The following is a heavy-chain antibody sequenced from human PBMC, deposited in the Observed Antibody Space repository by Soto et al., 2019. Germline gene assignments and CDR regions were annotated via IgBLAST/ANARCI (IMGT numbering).Heavy chain of an antibody. Sequence: TSETLSLTCTVSGGSISGYYWTWIRQPPGKGLGWIGYVYSSGNTNYNPSLMSRVTISVDTSKNQFSLKLSSVTAADTAVYYCATAYGGYADYWGQGALVTVSS. CDR3: ATAYGGYADY. V-gene: IGHV4-59*01. J-gene: IGHJ4*02. CDR2: VYSSGNT. D-gene: IGHD5-12*01. CDR1: GGSISGYY.